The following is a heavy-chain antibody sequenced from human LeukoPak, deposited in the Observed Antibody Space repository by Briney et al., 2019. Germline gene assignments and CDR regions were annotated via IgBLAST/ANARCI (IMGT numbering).Heavy chain of an antibody. CDR2: ISGSGGST. CDR1: GFTFSSYA. J-gene: IGHJ3*02. Sequence: GGSLRLSCAASGFTFSSYAMSWVHQAPGKGLEWVSAISGSGGSTYYADSVKGRFTISRDNSKNTLYLQMNSLRAEDTAVYYCVRDCKEGSTSCYDGEDAFDIWGQGTMVTVSS. V-gene: IGHV3-23*01. CDR3: VRDCKEGSTSCYDGEDAFDI. D-gene: IGHD2-2*01.